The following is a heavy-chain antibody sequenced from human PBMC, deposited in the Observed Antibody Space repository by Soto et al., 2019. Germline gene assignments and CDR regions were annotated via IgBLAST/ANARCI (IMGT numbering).Heavy chain of an antibody. D-gene: IGHD3-3*01. CDR3: AAGAIFGVVPLDY. CDR2: IYHSGST. CDR1: GGSISSGGYS. J-gene: IGHJ4*02. V-gene: IGHV4-30-2*01. Sequence: QLQLQESGSGLVKPSQTLSLTCAVSGGSISSGGYSWSCIRQPPGKCLEWIGYIYHSGSTYYNPSTTRRVTLSVDLSKNHFSPKLSSVTAANTVVYYCAAGAIFGVVPLDYWGQGTQVTVYS.